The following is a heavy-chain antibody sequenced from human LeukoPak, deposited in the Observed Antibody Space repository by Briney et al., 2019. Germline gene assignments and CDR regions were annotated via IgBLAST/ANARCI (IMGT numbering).Heavy chain of an antibody. CDR3: AKDLAGCSDS. V-gene: IGHV3-23*01. D-gene: IGHD2-8*01. Sequence: PGGSLRLSCAASGFTFSSYAMSWVRQAPGKGLEWVSTISGSGGSTYYADSVKDRFTISRDNSKNTLYLQMNSLRGEDTALYFCAKDLAGCSDSWGQGTLVTVSS. CDR1: GFTFSSYA. J-gene: IGHJ4*02. CDR2: ISGSGGST.